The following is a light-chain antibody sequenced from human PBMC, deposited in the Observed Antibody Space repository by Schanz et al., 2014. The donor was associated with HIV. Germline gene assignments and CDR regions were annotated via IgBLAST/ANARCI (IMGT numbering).Light chain of an antibody. CDR2: EVN. CDR1: TSDIGGYNY. J-gene: IGLJ2*01. Sequence: QSALTQPPSASGSPGQSVTISCTGTTSDIGGYNYVSWYQQHPDKAPQLLIYEVNMRPSGVPDRFSGSKSGNTASLTVSGLQAEDEADYYCSSYAGSNNVVFGGGTKVTVL. V-gene: IGLV2-8*01. CDR3: SSYAGSNNVV.